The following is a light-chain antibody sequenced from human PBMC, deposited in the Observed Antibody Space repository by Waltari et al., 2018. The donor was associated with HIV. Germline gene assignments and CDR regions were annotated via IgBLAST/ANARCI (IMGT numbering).Light chain of an antibody. Sequence: SVLTQPPSASGTPGQRVTISCSGRSSNIRSNTVSWYQQLPGTAPKLLIYSTEQRPSGVPDRFSGAKAGTTASLAISGLQSEDEADYYCAACDDSLNGWVFGGGTKLTVL. CDR1: SSNIRSNT. J-gene: IGLJ3*02. CDR3: AACDDSLNGWV. V-gene: IGLV1-44*01. CDR2: STE.